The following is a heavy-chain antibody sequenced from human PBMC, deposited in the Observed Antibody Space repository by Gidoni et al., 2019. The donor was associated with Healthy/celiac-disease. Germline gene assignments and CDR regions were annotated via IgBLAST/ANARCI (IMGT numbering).Heavy chain of an antibody. J-gene: IGHJ4*02. CDR2: RWYDGSNK. V-gene: IGHV3-33*01. CDR3: ARDQTESVGASDY. Sequence: QVQLVESGGGVVQPGRYLRLSCASAGFTFSSYGMHWVRQAPGKGLEWVAVRWYDGSNKYYADSVKGRFTISRDNSKNTLYLQMNSLRAEDTAVYYCARDQTESVGASDYWGQGTLVTVSS. CDR1: GFTFSSYG. D-gene: IGHD1-26*01.